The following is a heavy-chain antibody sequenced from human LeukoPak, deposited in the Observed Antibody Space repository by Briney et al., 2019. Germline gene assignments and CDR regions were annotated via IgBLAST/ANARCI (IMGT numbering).Heavy chain of an antibody. V-gene: IGHV3-7*01. J-gene: IGHJ4*02. CDR3: ARRAVAASVPFDY. D-gene: IGHD6-19*01. Sequence: PGGSLRLSCAASGFTFSTYWMSWVRQAPGKGLEWVANIKQDGSEKYYVDSVKGRFTISRDNAKNSLYLQMNSLRAEDTAVYYCARRAVAASVPFDYGGQGTLVTVSS. CDR2: IKQDGSEK. CDR1: GFTFSTYW.